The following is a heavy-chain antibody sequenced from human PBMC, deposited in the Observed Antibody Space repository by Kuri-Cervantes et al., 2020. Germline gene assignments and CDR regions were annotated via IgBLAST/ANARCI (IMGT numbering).Heavy chain of an antibody. Sequence: GESLKISCAASGFTFSSYGMHWVRQAPGKGLEWVAVISYDGSNKYYADSVKGRFTISRDNSKNTLYLQMNSLRAEDTVVYYCARDSGPTVGFDYWGQGTLVTVSS. CDR3: ARDSGPTVGFDY. J-gene: IGHJ4*02. CDR1: GFTFSSYG. D-gene: IGHD1-26*01. CDR2: ISYDGSNK. V-gene: IGHV3-30*03.